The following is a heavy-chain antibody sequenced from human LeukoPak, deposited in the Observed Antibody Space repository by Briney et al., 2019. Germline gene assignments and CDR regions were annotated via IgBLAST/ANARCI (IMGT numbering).Heavy chain of an antibody. J-gene: IGHJ4*02. CDR2: ISWNSGSI. CDR1: GFTFDDYA. Sequence: SLRLSCAASGFTFDDYAMHWVRQAPGKGLEWVSGISWNSGSIGYADSVKGRFTISRDNAKNSLYLQMNSLRAEDTALYYCAKYVHGSSWYWCFDYWGQGTLVTVSS. CDR3: AKYVHGSSWYWCFDY. D-gene: IGHD6-13*01. V-gene: IGHV3-9*01.